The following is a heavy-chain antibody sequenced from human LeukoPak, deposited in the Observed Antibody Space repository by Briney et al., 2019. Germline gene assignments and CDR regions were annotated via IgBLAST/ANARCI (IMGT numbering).Heavy chain of an antibody. CDR3: ARDSSGWYTLTYYYYGMDV. Sequence: GGSLRLSCAASGFTFSSYWMSWVRQAPGKGLEWVANIKQDGSEKYYVDSVKGRFTISRDNAKNSLYLQMNSLRAEDTAVYYCARDSSGWYTLTYYYYGMDVWGQGTTVTVSS. D-gene: IGHD6-19*01. CDR2: IKQDGSEK. CDR1: GFTFSSYW. V-gene: IGHV3-7*03. J-gene: IGHJ6*02.